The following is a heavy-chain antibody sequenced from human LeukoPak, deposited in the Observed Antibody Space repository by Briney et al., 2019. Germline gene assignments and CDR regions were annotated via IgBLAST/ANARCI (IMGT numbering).Heavy chain of an antibody. CDR2: ISSSSSYI. J-gene: IGHJ4*02. V-gene: IGHV3-21*01. D-gene: IGHD2-2*01. CDR3: ARDGVVPAALDY. Sequence: GGSLRLSCAASGFTFSSYSMNWVRQAPGKGLEWVSSISSSSSYIYYADSVKGRFTISRDNAKNSLYLQMNSLRAEDTAVYCCARDGVVPAALDYWGQGTLVTVSS. CDR1: GFTFSSYS.